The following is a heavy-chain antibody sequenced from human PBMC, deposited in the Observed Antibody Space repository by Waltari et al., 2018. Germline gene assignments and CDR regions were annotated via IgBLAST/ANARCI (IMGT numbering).Heavy chain of an antibody. CDR1: GFTFSSYG. D-gene: IGHD5-18*01. CDR2: IWYDGSNK. CDR3: ARESGRGYSYGYHLY. J-gene: IGHJ4*02. Sequence: QVQLVESGGGVVQPGRSLRLSCAASGFTFSSYGMHWVRQTPGKGLEWVAVIWYDGSNKYDADSVKGRFTISRDNSKNTLYLQMNSLRAEDTAVYYCARESGRGYSYGYHLYWGQGTLVTVSS. V-gene: IGHV3-33*01.